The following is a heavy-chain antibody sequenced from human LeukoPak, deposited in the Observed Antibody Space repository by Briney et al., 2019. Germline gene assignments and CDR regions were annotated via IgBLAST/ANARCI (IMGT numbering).Heavy chain of an antibody. CDR2: INPNSGGT. D-gene: IGHD3-10*01. Sequence: GASVKVSCKASGYTFTGYYMQWVRQAPGQGLEWMGWINPNSGGTNYAQKFQGRVTMTRDTSISTAYMELSRLRSDDTAVYYCARGPRGYYYYYGMDVWGQGTTVTVSS. J-gene: IGHJ6*02. CDR1: GYTFTGYY. V-gene: IGHV1-2*02. CDR3: ARGPRGYYYYYGMDV.